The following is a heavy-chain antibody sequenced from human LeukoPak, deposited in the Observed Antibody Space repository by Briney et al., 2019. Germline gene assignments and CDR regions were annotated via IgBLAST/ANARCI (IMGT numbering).Heavy chain of an antibody. D-gene: IGHD3-10*01. V-gene: IGHV3-23*01. CDR3: ARGLLLWFGEPGGFDY. CDR2: ISGSGGST. Sequence: GGSLRLSCAASGFTFSSYTMRWVRQAPGKGLEWVSAISGSGGSTYYTDSVKGRSTISRDNSKNTLYLQMNSLRADDTALYYCARGLLLWFGEPGGFDYWGQGTLVTVSS. CDR1: GFTFSSYT. J-gene: IGHJ4*02.